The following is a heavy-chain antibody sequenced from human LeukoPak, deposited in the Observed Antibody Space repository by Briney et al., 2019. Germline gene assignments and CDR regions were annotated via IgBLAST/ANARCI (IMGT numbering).Heavy chain of an antibody. Sequence: GGSLRLSCAASGFTFSSYWMSWVRQAPGKGLEWVANIKQDGSEKYYVDSVKGRFTISRDNAKNSLYLQTNFLRAEDTAVYYCARDSPERGYSYGPLDNYFDYWGQGTLVTVSS. CDR3: ARDSPERGYSYGPLDNYFDY. CDR1: GFTFSSYW. D-gene: IGHD5-18*01. V-gene: IGHV3-7*01. CDR2: IKQDGSEK. J-gene: IGHJ4*02.